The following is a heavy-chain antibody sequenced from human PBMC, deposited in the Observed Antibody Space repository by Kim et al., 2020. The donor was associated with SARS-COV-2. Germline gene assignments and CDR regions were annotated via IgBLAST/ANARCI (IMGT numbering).Heavy chain of an antibody. V-gene: IGHV3-15*01. CDR2: IKSKTDGGTT. J-gene: IGHJ1*01. Sequence: GGSLRLSCAASGFTFSSAWMSWVRQAPGKGLEWVGRIKSKTDGGTTDYAAPVKGRFTISRDDSKNTLYLQMNSLKSEDTAVYYCNTGYPYKSSIYLQHWGQGALVTVSS. CDR3: NTGYPYKSSIYLQH. D-gene: IGHD6-6*01. CDR1: GFTFSSAW.